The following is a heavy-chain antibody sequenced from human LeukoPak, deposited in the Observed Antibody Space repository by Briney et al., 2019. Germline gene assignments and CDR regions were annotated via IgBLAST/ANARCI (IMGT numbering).Heavy chain of an antibody. CDR2: ISSNGGST. J-gene: IGHJ4*02. V-gene: IGHV3-64*01. CDR1: GFTLSSYA. Sequence: GSLRTSCAAPGFTLSSYAMPWVRQASRKGMEYVSAISSNGGSTYYANSVKGRFTISRDNSKNTLYLQMGSLRAEDMAVYYCATGQTKYQLLSGYFDYWGQGTLVTVSS. D-gene: IGHD2-2*01. CDR3: ATGQTKYQLLSGYFDY.